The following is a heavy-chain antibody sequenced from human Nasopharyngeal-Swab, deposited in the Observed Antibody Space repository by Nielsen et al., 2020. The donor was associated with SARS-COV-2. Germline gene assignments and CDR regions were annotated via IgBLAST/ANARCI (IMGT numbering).Heavy chain of an antibody. CDR3: ATDYYDSSGAHGVFDY. CDR2: ISSSGSTI. J-gene: IGHJ4*02. CDR1: GFTFGRFW. V-gene: IGHV3-48*04. D-gene: IGHD3-22*01. Sequence: GESLKISCAASGFTFGRFWMTWVRQAPGKGLEWVSYISSSGSTIYYADSVKGRFTISRDNAKNSLYLQMNSLRAEDTAVYYCATDYYDSSGAHGVFDYWGQGTLVTVSS.